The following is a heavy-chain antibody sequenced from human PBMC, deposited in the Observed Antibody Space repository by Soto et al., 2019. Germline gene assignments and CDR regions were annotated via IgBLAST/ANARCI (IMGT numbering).Heavy chain of an antibody. J-gene: IGHJ6*02. CDR2: IYPGDSDT. D-gene: IGHD2-2*01. Sequence: GESLKISCKGSGYSFTNYWIGWVRQMPGKGLEWMGIIYPGDSDTRYSPSFQGQVTISADKSISIAFLQWSSLKASDTAMYYCVRQIDCSSTSCYHVEGPYYYGLDVWGQGTTVTVSS. CDR1: GYSFTNYW. CDR3: VRQIDCSSTSCYHVEGPYYYGLDV. V-gene: IGHV5-51*01.